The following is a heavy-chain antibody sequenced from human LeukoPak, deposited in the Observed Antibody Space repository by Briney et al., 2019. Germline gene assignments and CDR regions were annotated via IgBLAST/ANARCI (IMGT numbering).Heavy chain of an antibody. J-gene: IGHJ4*02. Sequence: GGSLRLSCAASGFTFSSYSMNRVRQAPGKGLEWVSSMSINSGLKYHADSVKGRFTISRDNAKNSLYLQMNSLRAEDTAVYYCAREFEYRTSGAGYWGQGTLVTVSS. CDR2: MSINSGLK. D-gene: IGHD6-6*01. V-gene: IGHV3-21*01. CDR3: AREFEYRTSGAGY. CDR1: GFTFSSYS.